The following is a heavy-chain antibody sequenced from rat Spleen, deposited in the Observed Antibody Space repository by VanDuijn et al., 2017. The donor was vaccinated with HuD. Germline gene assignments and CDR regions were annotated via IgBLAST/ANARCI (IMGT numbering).Heavy chain of an antibody. J-gene: IGHJ1*01. CDR3: TRERRAWGF. Sequence: EVQLVESGGGLVQPGRSLKLSCAASGFTFSNYYMAWVRQAPTKGLERVASIHNSGGSTYYRDSVKGRFTISRDNAKSTLYLQMNSLGSEDTATYYCTRERRAWGFWGPGTMVTVSS. CDR1: GFTFSNYY. D-gene: IGHD1-11*01. CDR2: IHNSGGST. V-gene: IGHV5S23*01.